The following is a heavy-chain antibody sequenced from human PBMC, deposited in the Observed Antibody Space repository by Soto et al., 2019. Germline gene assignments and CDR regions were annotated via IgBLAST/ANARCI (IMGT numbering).Heavy chain of an antibody. CDR3: ARGHSSGWLSGFDP. CDR2: IIPIFGTA. V-gene: IGHV1-69*13. J-gene: IGHJ5*02. CDR1: GGTFSSYA. Sequence: ASVKVSCKASGGTFSSYAISWVRQAPGQGLEWMGGIIPIFGTANYAQKFLGRVTITADESTSTAYMELSSLRSEDTAVYYCARGHSSGWLSGFDPWGQGTLVTVSS. D-gene: IGHD6-19*01.